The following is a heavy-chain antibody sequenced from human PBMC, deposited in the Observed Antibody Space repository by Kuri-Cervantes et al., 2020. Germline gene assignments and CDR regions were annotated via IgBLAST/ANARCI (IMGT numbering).Heavy chain of an antibody. J-gene: IGHJ3*02. V-gene: IGHV3-30*03. CDR3: ARDPTLGMIVVVSDAFDI. CDR1: GFTFSSYG. D-gene: IGHD3-22*01. CDR2: ISYDGSNK. Sequence: GGSLRLSCAASGFTFSSYGMHWVRQAPGKGLEWVALISYDGSNKYYADSVKGRFTISRDNSKNTLYLQMNSLRAEDTAVYYCARDPTLGMIVVVSDAFDIWGQGTMVTVSS.